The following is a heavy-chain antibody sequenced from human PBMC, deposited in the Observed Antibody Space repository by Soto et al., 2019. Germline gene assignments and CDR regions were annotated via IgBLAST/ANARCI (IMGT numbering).Heavy chain of an antibody. Sequence: QVQLVQSGAEVKKPGSSVKVSCKASGDTFTSYAVSWVRQAPGQGLEWMGKIIPAFGKTYYAQKFQGRLTISADDSTSTAYTELSSLVSADTAVYYCARDPLSSFAMDVWGQGTTVIVSS. CDR3: ARDPLSSFAMDV. D-gene: IGHD3-10*02. J-gene: IGHJ6*02. CDR1: GDTFTSYA. CDR2: IIPAFGKT. V-gene: IGHV1-69*18.